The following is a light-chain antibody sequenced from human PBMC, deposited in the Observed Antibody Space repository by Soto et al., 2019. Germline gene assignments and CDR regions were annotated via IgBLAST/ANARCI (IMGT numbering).Light chain of an antibody. V-gene: IGKV4-1*01. J-gene: IGKJ1*01. Sequence: DIVMTQSPYSLSVSLCERAGINCKSSQSVFYSSNNKNYLAWYQQKPGQPPRLLIYWASTRESGVPDRFSGSGSGTDFTLTISSLEPEDFAVYYCQQRSNWPWTFGQGTKVDIK. CDR2: WAS. CDR3: QQRSNWPWT. CDR1: QSVFYSSNNKNY.